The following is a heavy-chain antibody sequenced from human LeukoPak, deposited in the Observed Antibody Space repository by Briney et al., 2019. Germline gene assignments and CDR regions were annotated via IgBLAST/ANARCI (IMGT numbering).Heavy chain of an antibody. J-gene: IGHJ6*02. CDR3: ARVYCRIAVVWCDYYYGMDV. CDR1: GFMFSNCA. V-gene: IGHV3-30-3*01. CDR2: ISYDGSNK. Sequence: PGGSLRLSCAASGFMFSNCAMHWVRQAPGKGLEWVAVISYDGSNKYYADSVKGRFTISRDNSKNTLYLQMDSQRAEDTAVYYCARVYCRIAVVWCDYYYGMDVWGQGTTVTVSS. D-gene: IGHD6-19*01.